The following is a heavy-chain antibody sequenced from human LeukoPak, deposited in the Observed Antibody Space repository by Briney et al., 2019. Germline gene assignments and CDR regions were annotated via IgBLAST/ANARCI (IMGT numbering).Heavy chain of an antibody. CDR1: GFPFSSYW. CDR3: ARESDYGSGSYLV. CDR2: IWYDGSNK. Sequence: GGSLRLSCVASGFPFSSYWMTWVRQAPGKGLEWVAVIWYDGSNKYYADSVKGRFTISRDNSKNTLYLQMNSLRAEDTAVYYCARESDYGSGSYLVWGQGTMVTVSS. J-gene: IGHJ3*01. V-gene: IGHV3-33*08. D-gene: IGHD3-10*01.